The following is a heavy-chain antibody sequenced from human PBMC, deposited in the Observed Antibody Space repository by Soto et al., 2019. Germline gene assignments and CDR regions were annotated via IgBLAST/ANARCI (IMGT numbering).Heavy chain of an antibody. CDR1: GGSISSGGYY. CDR2: IYYSGST. J-gene: IGHJ4*02. V-gene: IGHV4-31*03. CDR3: ARDSAAGSFDY. D-gene: IGHD6-13*01. Sequence: SETLSLTCTVSGGSISSGGYYWSWIRQHPGKGLEWIGYIYYSGSTYYNPSLKSRVTISVDTSKNQFSLKLSSVTAADTAVYYCARDSAAGSFDYWGQGTLVTSPQ.